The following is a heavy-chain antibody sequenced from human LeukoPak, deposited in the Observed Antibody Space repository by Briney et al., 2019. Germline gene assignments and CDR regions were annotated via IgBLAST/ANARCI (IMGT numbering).Heavy chain of an antibody. CDR2: IDGRGNAI. Sequence: PGGALRLSFAASGFTFSSYSLNWVRQAPGKGLEWISYIDGRGNAIYYADTVKGRFIICRDNAKTSLYLQMNSLRDEDTAVYYCARDCGGGSCYSHWYFDLWGRGTLVTVSA. D-gene: IGHD2-15*01. J-gene: IGHJ2*01. V-gene: IGHV3-48*02. CDR3: ARDCGGGSCYSHWYFDL. CDR1: GFTFSSYS.